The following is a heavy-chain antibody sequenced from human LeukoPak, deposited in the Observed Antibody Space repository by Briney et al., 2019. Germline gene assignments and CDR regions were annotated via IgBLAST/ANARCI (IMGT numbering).Heavy chain of an antibody. CDR2: INHSGST. Sequence: SETLSLTCAVYGGSLSGYYWSWIRQPPGKGLEWIGEINHSGSTNYNPSLKSRVTISVDTSKNQFSLKLSSVTAADTAVYYCARVAAVGFLIDYWGQGTLVTVSS. J-gene: IGHJ4*02. CDR1: GGSLSGYY. V-gene: IGHV4-34*01. CDR3: ARVAAVGFLIDY. D-gene: IGHD6-13*01.